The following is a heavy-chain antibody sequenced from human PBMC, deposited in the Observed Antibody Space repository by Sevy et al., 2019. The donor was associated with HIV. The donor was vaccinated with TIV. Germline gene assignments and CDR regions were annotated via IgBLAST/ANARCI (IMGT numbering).Heavy chain of an antibody. D-gene: IGHD3-22*01. CDR1: GFTFSTYA. V-gene: IGHV3-23*01. Sequence: GGSLRLSCAASGFTFSTYAMSWVRQAPGNGLEWVSVISGSGGGTYYADSVKGRFTISRDNSKNTLYLQMNSLRAGDSAVYYCAKDAYYYNSSGYSLSQWYYGMDVWGQGTTVTVSS. CDR3: AKDAYYYNSSGYSLSQWYYGMDV. J-gene: IGHJ6*02. CDR2: ISGSGGGT.